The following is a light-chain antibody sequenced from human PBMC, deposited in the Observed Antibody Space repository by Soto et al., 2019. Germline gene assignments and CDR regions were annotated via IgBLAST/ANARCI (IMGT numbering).Light chain of an antibody. Sequence: QSVLTQPPSVSAAPGQEVTISCSGSSSNIAANSVSWYQHLPGTAPKLLIYDNDRRPSGIPARFSGSKSGTSATLGITGLQTGDEADYYCGAWENSLTVYVFGSGTKLTVL. CDR2: DND. CDR3: GAWENSLTVYV. V-gene: IGLV1-51*01. CDR1: SSNIAANS. J-gene: IGLJ1*01.